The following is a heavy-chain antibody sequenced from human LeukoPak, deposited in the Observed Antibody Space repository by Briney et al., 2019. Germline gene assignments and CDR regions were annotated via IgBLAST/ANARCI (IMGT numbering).Heavy chain of an antibody. J-gene: IGHJ6*03. CDR2: IHYSGST. CDR1: GGSISSYY. CDR3: ARTTEGYCRGRSCYSYYYYMDV. Sequence: SETRSLTCTVSGGSISSYYWSWIRQPPGKGLEWIGYIHYSGSTNYNPSLKSRVTISVDTSKNQFSLKLSSVTAADTAVYYCARTTEGYCRGRSCYSYYYYMDVWGKGTTVTVSS. D-gene: IGHD2-15*01. V-gene: IGHV4-59*01.